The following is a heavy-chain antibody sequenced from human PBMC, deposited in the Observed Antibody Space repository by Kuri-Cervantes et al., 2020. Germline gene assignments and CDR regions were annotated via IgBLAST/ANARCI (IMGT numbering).Heavy chain of an antibody. CDR2: ISSSGSTI. CDR1: GFTFSSYE. J-gene: IGHJ6*03. Sequence: GGSLRLSCAASGFTFSSYEMNWVRQAPGKGLEWVSYISSSGSTIYYADSVKGRFTISRDNAKNSLYLQMNSLRAEDTAVYYCARGVVQGVIYYYYYMDVWGKGTTVTDSS. CDR3: ARGVVQGVIYYYYYMDV. V-gene: IGHV3-48*03. D-gene: IGHD3-10*01.